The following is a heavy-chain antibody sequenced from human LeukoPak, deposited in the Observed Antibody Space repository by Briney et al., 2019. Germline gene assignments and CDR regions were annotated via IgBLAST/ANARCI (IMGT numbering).Heavy chain of an antibody. J-gene: IGHJ4*02. CDR1: GDSVSSNSAA. D-gene: IGHD3-10*01. V-gene: IGHV6-1*01. CDR3: ARGINRVLDY. CDR2: TYYRSKWYN. Sequence: SQTLSLTCAISGDSVSSNSAAWYWIRLSPSRGLEWLGRTYYRSKWYNDSALSVKSRITINPDASKNQFSLQLDSVTPEDTAMYYCARGINRVLDYWGQGTLVTVSS.